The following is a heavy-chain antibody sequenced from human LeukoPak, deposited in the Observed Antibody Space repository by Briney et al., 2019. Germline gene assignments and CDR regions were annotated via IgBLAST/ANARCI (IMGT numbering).Heavy chain of an antibody. CDR3: ARAGVPGGYDSSGYYPY. V-gene: IGHV4-39*07. CDR1: GGSISSSGYY. Sequence: SETLSLTCTVSGGSISSSGYYWGWIRQPPGKGLEWIGSIYHSGSTYYNPSLKSRVTISVDTSKNQFSLKLSSVTAADTAVYYCARAGVPGGYDSSGYYPYWGQGTLVTVSS. D-gene: IGHD3-22*01. J-gene: IGHJ4*02. CDR2: IYHSGST.